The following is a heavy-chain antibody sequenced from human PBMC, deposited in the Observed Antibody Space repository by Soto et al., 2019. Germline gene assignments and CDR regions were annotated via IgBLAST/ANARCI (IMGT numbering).Heavy chain of an antibody. J-gene: IGHJ6*02. CDR1: GFTFSSYG. CDR2: IWYDGSNK. V-gene: IGHV3-33*01. CDR3: ARDHDYGDLYYYYGMDV. Sequence: GGSLRLSCAASGFTFSSYGMHWVRQAPGEGLEWVAVIWYDGSNKYYADSVKGRFTISRDNSKNTLYLQMNSLRAEDTAVYYCARDHDYGDLYYYYGMDVWGQGTTVTVSS. D-gene: IGHD4-17*01.